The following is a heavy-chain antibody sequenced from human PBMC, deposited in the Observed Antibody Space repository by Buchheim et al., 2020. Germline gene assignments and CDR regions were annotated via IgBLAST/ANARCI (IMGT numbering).Heavy chain of an antibody. D-gene: IGHD6-6*01. J-gene: IGHJ4*02. CDR2: IDPSDSYT. V-gene: IGHV5-10-1*03. Sequence: EVQLVQSGAEVKKPGESLRISCKGSGYSFTTYWITWVRQMPGKGLEWMGRIDPSDSYTKYSPSFQGHVTISADKSINTAYLQWSSLKASDSAIYYCARHAVLRSSSFDDYWGQGTL. CDR1: GYSFTTYW. CDR3: ARHAVLRSSSFDDY.